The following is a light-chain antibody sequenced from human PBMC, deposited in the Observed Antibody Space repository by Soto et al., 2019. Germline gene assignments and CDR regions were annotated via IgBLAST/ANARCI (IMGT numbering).Light chain of an antibody. CDR2: DAS. Sequence: EIVLRQSPATLSLSPGERATLSCRASQSVSSYLAWYQQKPGQAPRLLIYDASNRATGIPARFSGSGSGTDCTLTISSLELEDFAVYYCQQRSNWPLTFGPGTKVDI. CDR1: QSVSSY. J-gene: IGKJ3*01. CDR3: QQRSNWPLT. V-gene: IGKV3-11*01.